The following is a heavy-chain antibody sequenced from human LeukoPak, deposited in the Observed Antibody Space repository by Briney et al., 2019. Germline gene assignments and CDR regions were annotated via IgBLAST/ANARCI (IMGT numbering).Heavy chain of an antibody. J-gene: IGHJ4*02. CDR2: IYSDGAT. CDR3: ARTGSYYAIDY. V-gene: IGHV3-66*01. D-gene: IGHD1-26*01. CDR1: GFTVSSNY. Sequence: GGSLRLSCAASGFTVSSNYMNWVRQAPGKGLEWVSVIYSDGATYYADSVKGRFTISRDNSKNTLYLQMNSLRAEDTAVYYCARTGSYYAIDYWGQGTLVTVSS.